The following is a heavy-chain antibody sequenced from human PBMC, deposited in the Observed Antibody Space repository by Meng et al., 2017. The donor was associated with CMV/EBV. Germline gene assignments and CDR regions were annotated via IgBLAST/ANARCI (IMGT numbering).Heavy chain of an antibody. V-gene: IGHV4-30-4*08. CDR2: IYYSGST. CDR3: ARAQYSSSCDY. Sequence: GQLRGAGQGLVKPYQPLSLTCTVSGGSISSGDYYWSWIRQPPGKGLEWIGYIYYSGSTYYNPSLKSRVTISVDTSKNQFSLKLSSVTAADTAVYYCARAQYSSSCDYWGQGTLVTVSS. J-gene: IGHJ4*02. CDR1: GGSISSGDYY. D-gene: IGHD6-13*01.